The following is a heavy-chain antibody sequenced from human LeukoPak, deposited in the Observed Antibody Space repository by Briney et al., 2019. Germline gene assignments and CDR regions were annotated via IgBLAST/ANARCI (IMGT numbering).Heavy chain of an antibody. D-gene: IGHD2-15*01. CDR3: ARANVVPSPYYYYYGMDV. V-gene: IGHV4-59*01. Sequence: SETLSLTCTVSGGSISSYYWSWIRQPPGKGLEWIGYIYYSGSTNYNPSLKSRVTISVDTSKNQFSLKLSSVTAADTAVYYCARANVVPSPYYYYYGMDVWGQGTTVTVSS. J-gene: IGHJ6*02. CDR1: GGSISSYY. CDR2: IYYSGST.